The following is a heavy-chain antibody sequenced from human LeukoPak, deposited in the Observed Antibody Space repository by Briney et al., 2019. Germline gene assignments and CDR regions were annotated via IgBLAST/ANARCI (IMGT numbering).Heavy chain of an antibody. CDR3: ARGSYGRWLQFYFDY. Sequence: SVKVSCKASGYTFTSYYMHWVRQAPGQGLEWMGWISAYNGNTNYAQKLQGGVTMTTDTSTSTAYMELRSLRSDDTAVYYCARGSYGRWLQFYFDYWGQGTLVTVSS. D-gene: IGHD5-24*01. CDR1: GYTFTSYY. V-gene: IGHV1-18*04. CDR2: ISAYNGNT. J-gene: IGHJ4*02.